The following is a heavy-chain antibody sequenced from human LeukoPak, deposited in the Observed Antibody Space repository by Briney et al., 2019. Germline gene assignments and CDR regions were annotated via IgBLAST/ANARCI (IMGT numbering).Heavy chain of an antibody. D-gene: IGHD4-17*01. J-gene: IGHJ4*02. V-gene: IGHV1-18*01. CDR3: ARVTVTTLFDH. Sequence: ASVKVSCKASGYAFTSYGISWVRQAPGQGLEWMGRISEYNGNTNYAQKFQGRVTMTTDTSTSTAYMELRSLRSDDTAVYYCARVTVTTLFDHWGPGTLVTVSS. CDR1: GYAFTSYG. CDR2: ISEYNGNT.